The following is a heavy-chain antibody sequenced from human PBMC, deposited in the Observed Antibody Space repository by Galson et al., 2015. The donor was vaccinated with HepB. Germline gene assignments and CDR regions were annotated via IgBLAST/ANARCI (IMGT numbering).Heavy chain of an antibody. CDR3: AKDLPHWGDLDY. J-gene: IGHJ4*02. CDR2: INWDATTT. Sequence: SLRLSCAASGFSFNDYTMHWVRQAPGKGLEWVSLINWDATTTSYTDSVKGRFTVSRDKRRKTLYLQMKGLRSEDSGLYYCAKDLPHWGDLDYWGQGTRLIVSS. V-gene: IGHV3-43*01. D-gene: IGHD2-21*01. CDR1: GFSFNDYT.